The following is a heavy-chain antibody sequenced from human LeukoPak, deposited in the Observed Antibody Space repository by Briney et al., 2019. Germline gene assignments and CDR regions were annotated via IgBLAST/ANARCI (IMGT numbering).Heavy chain of an antibody. D-gene: IGHD2-15*01. CDR2: INHSGST. J-gene: IGHJ6*03. CDR3: ARTTEGYCRGRSCYSYYYYLDV. Sequence: NPSETLSLTCAVYGGSFSGYYWSWIRQPPGKGLEWIGEINHSGSTNYNPSLKSRVTISVDTSKNQFSLKLSSVTAADTAVYYCARTTEGYCRGRSCYSYYYYLDVWGKGTTVTVSS. CDR1: GGSFSGYY. V-gene: IGHV4-34*01.